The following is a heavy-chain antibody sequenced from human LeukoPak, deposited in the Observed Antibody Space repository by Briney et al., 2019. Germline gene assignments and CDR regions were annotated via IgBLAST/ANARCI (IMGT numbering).Heavy chain of an antibody. V-gene: IGHV3-49*03. CDR1: GFTFGDYA. Sequence: GGSLRLSCTASGFTFGDYAMSWFRQAPGKGLEWVGFIRSKAYGGTTEYAASVKGRFTISRDDSKSIAYLQMNSLKTEDTAVYYCTREDLEENDAFDIWGQGTMVTVSS. J-gene: IGHJ3*02. CDR3: TREDLEENDAFDI. CDR2: IRSKAYGGTT.